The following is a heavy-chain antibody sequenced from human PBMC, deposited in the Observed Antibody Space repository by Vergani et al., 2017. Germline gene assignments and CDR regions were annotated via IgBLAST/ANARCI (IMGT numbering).Heavy chain of an antibody. V-gene: IGHV4-4*07. CDR1: GGSISPYY. D-gene: IGHD6-13*01. CDR2: IYTSEST. Sequence: QVQLQESGPGLVKPSETLPLTCIVSGGSISPYYWSWIRQPAGKGLEWIGRIYTSESTNYNPSLKSRVTMSVDTSKNQFSLKLSSVTAADTAVYYCARLKYSSSSKLPAYYYYGMDVWGQGTTVTVSS. CDR3: ARLKYSSSSKLPAYYYYGMDV. J-gene: IGHJ6*02.